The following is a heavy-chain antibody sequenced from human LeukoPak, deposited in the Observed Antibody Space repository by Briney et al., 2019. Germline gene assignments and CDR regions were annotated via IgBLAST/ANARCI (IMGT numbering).Heavy chain of an antibody. Sequence: SGTLSLTCAVYGGSFSGYYWSWIRQPPGKGLDWIGEINHSGSTNYNPSLKSRVTISVDTSKNQFSLKLSSVTAADTAVYYCARLHPLRRGHYYYYMDVWGKGTTVTVSS. CDR1: GGSFSGYY. CDR3: ARLHPLRRGHYYYYMDV. V-gene: IGHV4-34*01. J-gene: IGHJ6*03. D-gene: IGHD4-17*01. CDR2: INHSGST.